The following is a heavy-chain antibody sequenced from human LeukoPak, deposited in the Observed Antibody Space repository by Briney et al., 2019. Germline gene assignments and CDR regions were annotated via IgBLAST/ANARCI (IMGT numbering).Heavy chain of an antibody. J-gene: IGHJ4*02. V-gene: IGHV4-61*01. Sequence: SETLSLTCTVSGASVSCVFYYWSWVRQPPGRELEWIGYIYYSGSTNYNPSLKSRVTILVDTSKNQFSLRLSSVTAADTAVYYCARNYYDSTGYLPGLFDYWGQGTLVTVSS. CDR3: ARNYYDSTGYLPGLFDY. CDR1: GASVSCVFYY. CDR2: IYYSGST. D-gene: IGHD3-22*01.